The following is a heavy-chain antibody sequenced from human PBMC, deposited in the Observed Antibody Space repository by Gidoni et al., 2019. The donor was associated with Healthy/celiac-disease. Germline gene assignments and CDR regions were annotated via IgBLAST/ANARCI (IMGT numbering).Heavy chain of an antibody. V-gene: IGHV1-2*06. CDR2: INPNSGGT. CDR3: ARAEGGMVRGVYYYYGMDV. D-gene: IGHD3-10*01. J-gene: IGHJ6*02. Sequence: QVQLVQSGAEVKKPGASVTVSCKASGYTFTGYYMPWVRQAPGQGLEWMGRINPNSGGTNYAQKFQGRVTMTRDTSISTAYMELSRLRSDDTAVYYCARAEGGMVRGVYYYYGMDVWGQGTTVTVSS. CDR1: GYTFTGYY.